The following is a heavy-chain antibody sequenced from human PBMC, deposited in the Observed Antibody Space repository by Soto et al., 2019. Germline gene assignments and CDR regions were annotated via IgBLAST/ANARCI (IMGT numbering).Heavy chain of an antibody. V-gene: IGHV4-39*01. CDR2: IYYSGST. Sequence: PSETLSLTCTVSGGSISSSSYYWGWIRQPPGKGLEWIGSIYYSGSTYYNPSLKSRVTISVDTSKNQFSLKLSSVTAADTAVYYCARQGTYRLRYYLDYWGQGTLVTVSS. J-gene: IGHJ4*02. CDR3: ARQGTYRLRYYLDY. CDR1: GGSISSSSYY. D-gene: IGHD3-16*01.